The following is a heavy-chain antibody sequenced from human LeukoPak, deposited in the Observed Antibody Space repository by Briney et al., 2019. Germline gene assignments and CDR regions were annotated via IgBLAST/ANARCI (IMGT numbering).Heavy chain of an antibody. D-gene: IGHD1-26*01. CDR2: ISYDGNHK. CDR3: AKGELHFNTCSFDY. Sequence: GGSLRLSCAASGFTFSSGMHWVRQAPGKGLEWVAVISYDGNHKYYGDSVKGRFTISRDDSRNTLYLQMDSLKTEDTAVYYCAKGELHFNTCSFDYWGQGTLVTVSS. CDR1: GFTFSSG. V-gene: IGHV3-30*18. J-gene: IGHJ4*02.